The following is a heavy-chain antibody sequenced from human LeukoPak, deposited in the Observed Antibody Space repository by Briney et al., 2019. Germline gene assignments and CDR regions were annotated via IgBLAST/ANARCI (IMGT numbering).Heavy chain of an antibody. J-gene: IGHJ4*02. D-gene: IGHD6-19*01. CDR2: ISYDGSNK. V-gene: IGHV3-30*04. CDR3: ASSRTRWLHPTN. Sequence: PGGSLRLSSAASGFTFSSYAMHWVRQAPGKGLEWVAVISYDGSNKYYADSVKGRFTISRDNSKNTLYLQMNSLRAEDTAVYYCASSRTRWLHPTNWGQGTLVTVSS. CDR1: GFTFSSYA.